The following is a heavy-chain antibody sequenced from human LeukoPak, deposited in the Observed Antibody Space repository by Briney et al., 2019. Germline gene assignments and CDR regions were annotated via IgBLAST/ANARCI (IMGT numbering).Heavy chain of an antibody. CDR2: IYPDDSDT. J-gene: IGHJ5*02. V-gene: IGHV5-51*01. CDR1: GYSFTTYW. CDR3: VRQRGASGTINHFDP. Sequence: GESLKISCKTSGYSFTTYWIGWVRQMPGTGLEWVGAIYPDDSDTRYSPSFQGQVVISADRSIRTAYLQWNILQTSDTAMYYCVRQRGASGTINHFDPWGQGTLVTVSS. D-gene: IGHD3-10*01.